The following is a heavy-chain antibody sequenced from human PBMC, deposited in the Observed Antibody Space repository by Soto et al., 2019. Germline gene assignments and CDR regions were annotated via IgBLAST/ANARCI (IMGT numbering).Heavy chain of an antibody. V-gene: IGHV5-51*01. CDR3: ARSPRSSPYFDYCVRGRGFKFVL. Sequence: SLEISCQCSGYTFSNFWIAWVRQLPGKGLEYMGIIYPGDSETRYSPSFHGKVTISADRSIGTAYLQWSSLEASDSAFYFCARSPRSSPYFDYCVRGRGFKFVLWAQGTLVTVSS. CDR1: GYTFSNFW. CDR2: IYPGDSET. D-gene: IGHD3-9*01. J-gene: IGHJ4*02.